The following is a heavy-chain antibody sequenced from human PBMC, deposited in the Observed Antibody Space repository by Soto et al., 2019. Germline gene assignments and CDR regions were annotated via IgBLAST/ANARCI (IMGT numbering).Heavy chain of an antibody. Sequence: SETLSLTCTVSGGSISSYYWSWIRQPPGKGLEWIGYIYYSGSTNYSPSLKSRVTISVDTSKNQFSLKLSSVTAADTAVYYCAGGYCTNGVCSSFANYYYYYMDVWGKGTTVTVSS. J-gene: IGHJ6*03. CDR2: IYYSGST. D-gene: IGHD2-8*01. CDR1: GGSISSYY. CDR3: AGGYCTNGVCSSFANYYYYYMDV. V-gene: IGHV4-59*08.